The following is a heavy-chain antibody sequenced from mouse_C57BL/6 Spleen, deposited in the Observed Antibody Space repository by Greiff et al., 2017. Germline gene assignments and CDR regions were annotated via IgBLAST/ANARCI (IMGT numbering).Heavy chain of an antibody. Sequence: QVQLQQSGADLVKPGASVKISCAASGFTFTSYWITWVRQRPGQGLEWIGDICPGGGSTNYHEKFKGKVTLTVDTSSSTVYMQLSRLTSEDSAVDYCARGPYYYGSSYGDYWGQGTTLTVSS. CDR2: ICPGGGST. J-gene: IGHJ2*01. CDR1: GFTFTSYW. CDR3: ARGPYYYGSSYGDY. D-gene: IGHD1-1*01. V-gene: IGHV1-55*01.